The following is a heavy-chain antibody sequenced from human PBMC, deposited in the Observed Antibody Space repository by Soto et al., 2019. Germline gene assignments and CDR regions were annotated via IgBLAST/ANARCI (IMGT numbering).Heavy chain of an antibody. V-gene: IGHV4-34*01. J-gene: IGHJ4*02. CDR1: GGSFSGYS. D-gene: IGHD2-8*02. Sequence: QVQLQQWGAGLLKPSETLSLTCAVYGGSFSGYSWTWIRQPPGTGLEWIGEINHSGSTNYNTSLKSRVTISVDTYKNQFSLKLTSVTAADTAVYYCARDQITGLFDYWGQGTLVTVSS. CDR2: INHSGST. CDR3: ARDQITGLFDY.